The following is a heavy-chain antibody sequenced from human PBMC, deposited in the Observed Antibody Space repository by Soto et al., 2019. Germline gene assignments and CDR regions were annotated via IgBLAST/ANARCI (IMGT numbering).Heavy chain of an antibody. D-gene: IGHD5-12*01. Sequence: PSETPSLTCTVSGGSISSSSYYWGWIRQPPGKGLEWIGSIYYSGSTYYNPSLKSRVTISVDTSKNQFSLKLSSVTAADTAVYYCARHSIVATSYVDYWGQGTLVTVSS. CDR2: IYYSGST. J-gene: IGHJ4*02. V-gene: IGHV4-39*01. CDR3: ARHSIVATSYVDY. CDR1: GGSISSSSYY.